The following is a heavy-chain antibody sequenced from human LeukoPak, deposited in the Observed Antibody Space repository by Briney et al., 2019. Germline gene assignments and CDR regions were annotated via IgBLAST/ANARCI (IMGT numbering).Heavy chain of an antibody. V-gene: IGHV3-33*01. CDR3: ARESCLNAVCYTGEGAFDI. D-gene: IGHD2-8*01. Sequence: GGSLRLSCAASGFSFSSDGLHWVRQAPGKGLEWVAVIYFDTKNIHYADSVKGRFTVSRDDSKNTLYLQMNSLRAEDTAVYYCARESCLNAVCYTGEGAFDIWGQGTMVTVSS. J-gene: IGHJ3*02. CDR1: GFSFSSDG. CDR2: IYFDTKNI.